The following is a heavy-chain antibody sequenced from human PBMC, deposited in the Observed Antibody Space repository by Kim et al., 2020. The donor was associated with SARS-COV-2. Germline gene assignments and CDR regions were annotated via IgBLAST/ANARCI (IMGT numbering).Heavy chain of an antibody. CDR1: GGSFSGYY. V-gene: IGHV4-34*01. CDR3: ASRITMSPLDY. D-gene: IGHD3-22*01. J-gene: IGHJ4*02. Sequence: SETLSLTCAVYGGSFSGYYWSWIRQPPGKGLEWIGEINHSGSTNYNPSLKSRVTISVDTSKNQFSLKLSSVTAADTAVYYCASRITMSPLDYWGQGTLVTVSS. CDR2: INHSGST.